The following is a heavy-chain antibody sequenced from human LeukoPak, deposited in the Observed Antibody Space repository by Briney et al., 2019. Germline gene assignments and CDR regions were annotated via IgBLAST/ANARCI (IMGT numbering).Heavy chain of an antibody. J-gene: IGHJ4*02. CDR1: GYTFTSYG. CDR2: ISAYNGNT. V-gene: IGHV1-18*01. Sequence: WASVKVSCKASGYTFTSYGISWVRQAPGQGLEWMGWISAYNGNTNYAQKLQGRVTMTTDTSTSTAYMELRSLRSDDTAVYYCARERRSRLYYYDSSGYLEWGQGTLVTVSS. D-gene: IGHD3-22*01. CDR3: ARERRSRLYYYDSSGYLE.